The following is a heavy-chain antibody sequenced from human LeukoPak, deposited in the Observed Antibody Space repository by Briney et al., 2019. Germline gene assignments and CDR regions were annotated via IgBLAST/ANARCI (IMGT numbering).Heavy chain of an antibody. D-gene: IGHD1-26*01. V-gene: IGHV3-30*18. J-gene: IGHJ4*02. CDR3: AKAIVGATYFDY. CDR2: ISYDGSNK. Sequence: GRSLRLSCAASGFTFSHYGVHWVRQAPGKGLEWVAVISYDGSNKYYADSVKGRFTISRDNSKNTLYLQMNSLRAEDTAVYYCAKAIVGATYFDYWGQGTLVTVSS. CDR1: GFTFSHYG.